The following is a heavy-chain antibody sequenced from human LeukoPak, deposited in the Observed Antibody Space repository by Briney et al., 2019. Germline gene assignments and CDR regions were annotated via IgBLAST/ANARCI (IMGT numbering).Heavy chain of an antibody. CDR2: ISYDGSNK. D-gene: IGHD2-21*02. V-gene: IGHV3-30-3*01. CDR1: GLTFSSHA. J-gene: IGHJ4*02. Sequence: GRSLRLSCAASGLTFSSHAMHWVRRAPGKGLEWVGVISYDGSNKYYGDSAKGRFTITRDNSKNTLYVQMNSLRVEDTAVYYCARNPGRTLVVVTAVDYWGQGTLVTVSS. CDR3: ARNPGRTLVVVTAVDY.